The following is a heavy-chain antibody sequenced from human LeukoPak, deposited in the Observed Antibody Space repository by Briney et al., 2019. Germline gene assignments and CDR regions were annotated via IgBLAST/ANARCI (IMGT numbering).Heavy chain of an antibody. J-gene: IGHJ4*02. Sequence: PGGSLSLSCAASGFTFSSYAMSWARQAPGKGLEWVTAICGSGGSTYYADSVKGRFTISRDNSKNTLYLQMNSLRAEDTAVYYCAKKGAVAGPYYFDYWGQGTLVTVSS. CDR2: ICGSGGST. D-gene: IGHD6-19*01. CDR1: GFTFSSYA. V-gene: IGHV3-23*01. CDR3: AKKGAVAGPYYFDY.